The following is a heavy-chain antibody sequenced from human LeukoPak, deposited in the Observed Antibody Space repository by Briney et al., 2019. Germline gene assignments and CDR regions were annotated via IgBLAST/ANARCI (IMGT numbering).Heavy chain of an antibody. CDR1: GGSFSGDY. CDR3: ARHSIAAAGKPFDY. V-gene: IGHV4-34*01. J-gene: IGHJ4*02. D-gene: IGHD6-13*01. CDR2: INHSGST. Sequence: SETLSLTCAVYGGSFSGDYWSWIRQPPGKGLEWIGEINHSGSTNYNPSLKSRVTISVDTSKNQFSLKLSSVTAADTAVYYCARHSIAAAGKPFDYWGQGTLVTVSS.